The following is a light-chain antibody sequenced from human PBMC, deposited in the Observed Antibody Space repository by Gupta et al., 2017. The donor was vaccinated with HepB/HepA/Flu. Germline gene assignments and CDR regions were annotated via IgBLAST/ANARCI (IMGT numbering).Light chain of an antibody. V-gene: IGKV1-17*01. Sequence: DIQMTQSPSSLSASVGDRVTITCRASQGIRNDLAWYQQKPGKAPNRLIYAASSLPRGVPSRFRGSGSGTEFTLTISSLQPEDFASYYCLQHRSYPWTFGQGTKVESK. CDR2: AAS. CDR3: LQHRSYPWT. J-gene: IGKJ1*01. CDR1: QGIRND.